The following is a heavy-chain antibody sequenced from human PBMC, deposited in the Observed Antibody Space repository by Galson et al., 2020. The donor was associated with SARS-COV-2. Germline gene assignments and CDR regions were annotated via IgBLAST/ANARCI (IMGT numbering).Heavy chain of an antibody. CDR1: AGSISSTNYY. Sequence: SETLSLNCTVSAGSISSTNYYWAWIRQPPGKGLEWIGNIYYSGTTYYNPSLKSRVTISIDTSKNQFSLNLSSVTAADTAVFYCARVLSRAVTVNAAMDVWGQGTTVTVSS. CDR2: IYYSGTT. CDR3: ARVLSRAVTVNAAMDV. V-gene: IGHV4-39*07. J-gene: IGHJ6*02. D-gene: IGHD6-19*01.